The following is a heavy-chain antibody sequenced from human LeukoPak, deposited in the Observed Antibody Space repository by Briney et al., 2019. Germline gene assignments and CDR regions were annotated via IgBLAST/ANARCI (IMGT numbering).Heavy chain of an antibody. CDR1: GFTFSSYS. Sequence: GGSLRLSCAASGFTFSSYSMNWVRQAPGKGLEWVSSISGSSSYIYYADSVKGRFTISRDNAKNSLYLQMNSLRAEDTAVYYCARGTDSSSWYGSYYYYYYMDVWGKGTTVTISS. D-gene: IGHD6-13*01. CDR2: ISGSSSYI. J-gene: IGHJ6*03. CDR3: ARGTDSSSWYGSYYYYYYMDV. V-gene: IGHV3-21*01.